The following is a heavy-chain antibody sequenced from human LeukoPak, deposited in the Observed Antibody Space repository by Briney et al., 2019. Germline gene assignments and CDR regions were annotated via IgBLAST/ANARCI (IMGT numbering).Heavy chain of an antibody. D-gene: IGHD6-13*01. CDR3: ARGGSKSAQQLVDY. V-gene: IGHV3-23*01. CDR1: GFTFSSYA. CDR2: ISGSGGST. J-gene: IGHJ4*02. Sequence: GGSLRLSCAASGFTFSSYAMSWVRQAPGKGLEWVSAISGSGGSTYYADSVKGRFTISRDNAKNSLYLQMNSLRAEDTAVYYCARGGSKSAQQLVDYWGQGTLVTVSS.